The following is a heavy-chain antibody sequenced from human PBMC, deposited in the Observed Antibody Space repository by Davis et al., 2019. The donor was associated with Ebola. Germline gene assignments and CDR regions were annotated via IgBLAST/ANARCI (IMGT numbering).Heavy chain of an antibody. CDR1: GYTFTSYY. J-gene: IGHJ4*02. V-gene: IGHV1-46*01. CDR2: INPSGGST. Sequence: ASVKVSCKASGYTFTSYYMHWVRQAPGQGLEWMGIINPSGGSTNYAQKLQGRVTMTTDTSTSTAYMELRSLRSDDTAVYYCARDLGGITMVRGVNDYWGQGTLVTVSS. CDR3: ARDLGGITMVRGVNDY. D-gene: IGHD3-10*01.